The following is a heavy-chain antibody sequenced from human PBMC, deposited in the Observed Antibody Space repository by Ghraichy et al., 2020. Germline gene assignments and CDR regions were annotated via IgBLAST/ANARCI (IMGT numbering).Heavy chain of an antibody. Sequence: GGSLRLSCAASGFTFSSSWMHWVCQAPEKGLEWVADIKCDGSEKYYVDSVKGRLTISRDNAKNSLYLQVNSLRAEDMTVYYCVRGDSSGWYVEALGYWGQGTLVTVSS. CDR2: IKCDGSEK. CDR1: GFTFSSSW. V-gene: IGHV3-52*01. D-gene: IGHD6-19*01. CDR3: VRGDSSGWYVEALGY. J-gene: IGHJ4*02.